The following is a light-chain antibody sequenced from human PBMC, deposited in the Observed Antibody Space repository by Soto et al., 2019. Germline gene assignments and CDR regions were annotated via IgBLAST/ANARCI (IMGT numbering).Light chain of an antibody. Sequence: EIVLTQSPGTLSLSPGERATLSCRASQSVSSSYLAWYQQKPGQAPRLLIYGASSRATGIPDRFSGSGSGTDFTLTISRLEPEDFAVYYCLQYNNWPHTFGQGTKLEIK. J-gene: IGKJ2*01. CDR2: GAS. CDR3: LQYNNWPHT. V-gene: IGKV3-20*01. CDR1: QSVSSSY.